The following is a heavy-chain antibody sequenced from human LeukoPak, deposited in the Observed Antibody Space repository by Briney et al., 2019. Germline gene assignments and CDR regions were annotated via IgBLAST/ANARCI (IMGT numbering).Heavy chain of an antibody. D-gene: IGHD6-19*01. CDR3: AKDPRNIAVTGTPEYFQH. CDR2: ISYDGSNK. CDR1: GFTFSSYG. J-gene: IGHJ1*01. V-gene: IGHV3-30*18. Sequence: GGSLRLSCAASGFTFSSYGMHWVRQAPGKGLEWVAVISYDGSNKYYADSVKGRFTISRDNSKNTLYLQMNSLRAEDTAVYYCAKDPRNIAVTGTPEYFQHWGQGTLVTVSS.